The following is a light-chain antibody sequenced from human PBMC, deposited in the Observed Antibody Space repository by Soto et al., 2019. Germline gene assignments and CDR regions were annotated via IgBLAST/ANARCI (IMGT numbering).Light chain of an antibody. J-gene: IGKJ1*01. CDR2: GAS. CDR3: QHYNNWPRT. Sequence: EIVMTQSPATLSVSPGERATLSCRASQSVSSNLAWYQQKPGQAPRVLIYGASTRATGIPARFSGSGSGTEFTLTISSLQSEDFAVYYCQHYNNWPRTFGQGTKLEIK. CDR1: QSVSSN. V-gene: IGKV3-15*01.